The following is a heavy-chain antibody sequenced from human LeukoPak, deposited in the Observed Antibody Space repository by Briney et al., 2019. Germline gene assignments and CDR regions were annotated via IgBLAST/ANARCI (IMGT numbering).Heavy chain of an antibody. V-gene: IGHV3-74*01. Sequence: GGSLRLSCTASGFTFSSHWMHWVRQAPGRGPVWVSRVNGDGTKTTYADSVKGRFTISRDNARNTLHLQMNSLRAEDTAVYYCVRDVWGDRDSYFDYWGQGTLVTVSS. D-gene: IGHD2-21*01. CDR3: VRDVWGDRDSYFDY. CDR1: GFTFSSHW. CDR2: VNGDGTKT. J-gene: IGHJ4*02.